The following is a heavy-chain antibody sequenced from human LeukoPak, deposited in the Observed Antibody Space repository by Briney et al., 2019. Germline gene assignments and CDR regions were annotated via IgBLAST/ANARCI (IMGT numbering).Heavy chain of an antibody. J-gene: IGHJ6*02. D-gene: IGHD3-3*01. CDR1: GGSISSYC. V-gene: IGHV4-59*08. Sequence: NSSETLSLTCTVSGGSISSYCWSWIRQPPGKGLEWIGYIYYSGSTNYNPSLKSRVTISVDTSKNQFSLKLSSVTAADTAVYYCARVLRFLEWLPYYYYGMDVWGQGTTVTVSS. CDR2: IYYSGST. CDR3: ARVLRFLEWLPYYYYGMDV.